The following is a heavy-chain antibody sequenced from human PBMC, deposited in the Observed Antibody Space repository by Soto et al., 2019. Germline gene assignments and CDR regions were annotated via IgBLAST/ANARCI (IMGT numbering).Heavy chain of an antibody. Sequence: QVLLVQSGAAIKKPGASVQVSCKASGYSFTSSGINWVRQAPGQGLEWMGWISAKHGNTHYAQKLQGRVTMTTDTSTSTAYMRLTSLTSSDTAVYGCKRAMLKQPLGGFQDTWFDPGGQGTLVTVSS. CDR1: GYSFTSSG. J-gene: IGHJ5*01. V-gene: IGHV1-18*01. CDR2: ISAKHGNT. D-gene: IGHD3-10*02. CDR3: KRAMLKQPLGGFQDTWFDP.